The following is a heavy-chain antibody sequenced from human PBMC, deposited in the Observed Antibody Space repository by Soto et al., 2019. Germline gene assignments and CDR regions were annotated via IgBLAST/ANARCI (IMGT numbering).Heavy chain of an antibody. V-gene: IGHV1-46*01. CDR3: ARDLAAGDH. D-gene: IGHD6-13*01. J-gene: IGHJ4*02. CDR1: GYTFTHYY. Sequence: QVQLVQSGAEVKKPGASVKVSCRTSGYTFTHYYIHWVRQAPGQGLEWLGIINPASGSTNYAQDFQGXXXXXXXXXXXXXXXXXXXXXXXXTAIFYCARDLAAGDHWGQGTLVTVSS. CDR2: INPASGST.